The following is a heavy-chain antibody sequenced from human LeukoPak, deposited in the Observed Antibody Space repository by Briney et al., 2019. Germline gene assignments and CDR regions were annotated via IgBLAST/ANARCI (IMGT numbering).Heavy chain of an antibody. Sequence: GGSLRLSCAASGFTFSSYWMSWVRQSPGRGLEWVASIRDDGGHKGYIDSVKGRFSVSRDNPRNSLYLQMNRLTAEDTAVYYCARDRAARGWFDPWGQGTLVTVSS. V-gene: IGHV3-7*01. CDR1: GFTFSSYW. CDR2: IRDDGGHK. CDR3: ARDRAARGWFDP. J-gene: IGHJ5*02. D-gene: IGHD6-13*01.